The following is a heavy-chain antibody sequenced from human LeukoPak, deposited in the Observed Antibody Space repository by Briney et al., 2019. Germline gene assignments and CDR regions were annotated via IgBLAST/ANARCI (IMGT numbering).Heavy chain of an antibody. J-gene: IGHJ4*02. D-gene: IGHD2-21*02. CDR3: AKDRIVVVTAATD. Sequence: PGGSLRLSCAASGFTFSSYAMSWVRQAPGKGLEWVSAISGSGGSTYYADSVKGRFTISRDNSKNTLYLQMNSPRAEDTAVYYCAKDRIVVVTAATDWGQGTLVTVSS. V-gene: IGHV3-23*01. CDR2: ISGSGGST. CDR1: GFTFSSYA.